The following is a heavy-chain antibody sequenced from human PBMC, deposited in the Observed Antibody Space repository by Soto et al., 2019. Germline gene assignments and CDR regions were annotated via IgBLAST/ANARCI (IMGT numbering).Heavy chain of an antibody. CDR1: GGSISSYY. D-gene: IGHD1-20*01. Sequence: SESLSLTCTVSGGSISSYYWSWIRQPPGKGLEWIGYIYYSGGTNYNPSLKSRVTISVDTSKNQFSLKLSSVTAADTAVYYCARGYNMNYVDYWGQGTLVTVSS. CDR2: IYYSGGT. V-gene: IGHV4-59*01. J-gene: IGHJ4*02. CDR3: ARGYNMNYVDY.